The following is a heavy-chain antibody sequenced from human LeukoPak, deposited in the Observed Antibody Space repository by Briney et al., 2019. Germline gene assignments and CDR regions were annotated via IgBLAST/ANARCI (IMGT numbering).Heavy chain of an antibody. CDR3: AELGITMIGGV. D-gene: IGHD3-10*02. CDR2: ISSSGSTI. CDR1: GFTFSSYG. J-gene: IGHJ6*04. V-gene: IGHV3-48*04. Sequence: PGGSLRLSCAASGFTFSSYGMSWVRQASGKGLEWVSYISSSGSTIYYADSVKGRFTISRDNAKNSLYLQTNSLRAEDTAVYYCAELGITMIGGVWGKGTTVTISS.